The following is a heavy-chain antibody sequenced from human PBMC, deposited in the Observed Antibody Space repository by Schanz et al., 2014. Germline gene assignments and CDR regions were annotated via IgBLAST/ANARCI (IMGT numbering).Heavy chain of an antibody. CDR2: RTGSGGGA. V-gene: IGHV3-23*01. D-gene: IGHD3-10*01. CDR3: ARDGRWPGDGSGQHDY. Sequence: EVKLLESGGHLVQPGGSLRLSCVASGFTFSTYAMIWVRQAPGTGPAWVSSRTGSGGGACYAGSVKGRFAISRDKSKNTQYLEMRRLRAEDTAVDYRARDGRWPGDGSGQHDYWGQGTLVTVSS. CDR1: GFTFSTYA. J-gene: IGHJ4*02.